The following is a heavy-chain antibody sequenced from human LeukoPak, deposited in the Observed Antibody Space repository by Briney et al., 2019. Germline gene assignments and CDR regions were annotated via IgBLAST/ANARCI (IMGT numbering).Heavy chain of an antibody. D-gene: IGHD6-13*01. CDR2: ITGSGDRT. CDR3: AVQRTLWQQVLDH. V-gene: IGHV3-23*01. J-gene: IGHJ4*02. CDR1: GFTFTTYG. Sequence: GGSLRLSCVASGFTFTTYGMNWVRQAPGKGLEWVSGITGSGDRTYYADSVKGRFTIYRDNSKNTLYLQMNSLRAEDTAVYYCAVQRTLWQQVLDHWGQGTLVTVSS.